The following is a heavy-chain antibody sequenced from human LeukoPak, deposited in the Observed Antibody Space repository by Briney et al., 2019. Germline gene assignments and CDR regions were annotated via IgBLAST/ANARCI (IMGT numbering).Heavy chain of an antibody. D-gene: IGHD7-27*01. CDR3: ARDQGNWGFDY. CDR1: RYPLTKYY. CDR2: INRGGGST. J-gene: IGHJ4*02. V-gene: IGHV1-46*01. Sequence: ASVKVSCKASRYPLTKYYIHSVRHAPGQGLEWMAMINRGGGSTSYAQKFQGRVTMTRDTSTTTVYMDLSSLRSDDTAVYYCARDQGNWGFDYWGQGTLVTVSS.